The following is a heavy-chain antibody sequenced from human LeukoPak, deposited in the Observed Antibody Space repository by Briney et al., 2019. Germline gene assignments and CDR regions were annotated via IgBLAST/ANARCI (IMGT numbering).Heavy chain of an antibody. J-gene: IGHJ4*02. D-gene: IGHD3-22*01. V-gene: IGHV4-4*02. Sequence: SETLSLTCAVSGGSTSSSNWWSWVRQPPGKGLEWIGEIYHSGSTNYNPSLKSRVTISVDKSKNQFSLKLSSVTAADTAVYYCARRKYYYDSSGYYKYWGQGTLVTVSS. CDR2: IYHSGST. CDR1: GGSTSSSNW. CDR3: ARRKYYYDSSGYYKY.